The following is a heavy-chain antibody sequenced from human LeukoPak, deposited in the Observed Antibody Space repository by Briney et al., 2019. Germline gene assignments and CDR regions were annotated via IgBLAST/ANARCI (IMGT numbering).Heavy chain of an antibody. J-gene: IGHJ4*02. V-gene: IGHV3-74*01. CDR2: INTDGSIT. D-gene: IGHD3-10*01. CDR1: GFTFSDYW. CDR3: ARDRGPRTGFMVREAYDY. Sequence: GGSLRLSCAASGFTFSDYWIHWVRQAPGKGPVWVSRINTDGSITNYADSVKGRFSISRDNAKNTLYLQTSSLRAEDTAVYYCARDRGPRTGFMVREAYDYWGQGTLVTVSS.